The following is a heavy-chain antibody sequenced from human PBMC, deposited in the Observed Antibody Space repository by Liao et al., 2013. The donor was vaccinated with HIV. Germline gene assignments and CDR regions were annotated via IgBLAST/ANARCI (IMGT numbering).Heavy chain of an antibody. Sequence: QLLLQESGPGLVKPSETLSLTCTVSGGSISSSLYYWGWIRQPPGKGLEWIGNIYYTGSTYYNPSLESRVTMSVDTSKNQFSLKLTSVTAADTATYYCARERGGDGWFDPWGQGTLVTVSS. D-gene: IGHD3-10*01. CDR3: ARERGGDGWFDP. CDR2: IYYTGST. V-gene: IGHV4-39*07. J-gene: IGHJ5*02. CDR1: GGSISSSLYY.